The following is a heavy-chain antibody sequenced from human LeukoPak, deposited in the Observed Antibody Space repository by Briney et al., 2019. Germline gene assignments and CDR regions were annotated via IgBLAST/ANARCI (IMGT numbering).Heavy chain of an antibody. CDR3: ARGAVRYFDWLFYYYGMDV. D-gene: IGHD3-9*01. CDR2: MNPNSGNT. V-gene: IGHV1-8*01. J-gene: IGHJ6*02. CDR1: GYTFTSYG. Sequence: ASVKVSCKASGYTFTSYGINWVRQATGQGLEWMGWMNPNSGNTGYAQKFQGRVTMTRNTSISTAYMELSSLRSEDTAVYYCARGAVRYFDWLFYYYGMDVWGQGTTVTISS.